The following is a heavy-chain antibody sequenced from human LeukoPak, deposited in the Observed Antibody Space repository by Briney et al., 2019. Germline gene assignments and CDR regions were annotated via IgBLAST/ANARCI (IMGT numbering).Heavy chain of an antibody. CDR3: ARASFNSYGIEGFDY. V-gene: IGHV4-59*11. CDR1: GGSISSHF. J-gene: IGHJ4*02. Sequence: PSETLSLTCSVSGGSISSHFWNWIRQPPGKGLEWIAYIYNGGTTKYNPSLKSRVTISVDTSNNQFSLKLSSVTAADTAVYFCARASFNSYGIEGFDYWGQGALVTVSS. D-gene: IGHD5-18*01. CDR2: IYNGGTT.